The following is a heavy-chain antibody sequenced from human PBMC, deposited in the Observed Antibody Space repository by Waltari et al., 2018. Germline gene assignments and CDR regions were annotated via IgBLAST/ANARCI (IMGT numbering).Heavy chain of an antibody. V-gene: IGHV1-2*04. CDR2: INPNSGGT. CDR1: GYTFTGYY. D-gene: IGHD5-12*01. J-gene: IGHJ6*02. Sequence: QVQLVQSGAEVKKPGASAKVSCKASGYTFTGYYMHWVRQAPGQGLEWMGRINPNSGGTNYAQKFQGWVTMTRDTSISTAYMELSRLRSDDTAVYYCAREMATIDYYYYGMDVWGQGTTVTVSS. CDR3: AREMATIDYYYYGMDV.